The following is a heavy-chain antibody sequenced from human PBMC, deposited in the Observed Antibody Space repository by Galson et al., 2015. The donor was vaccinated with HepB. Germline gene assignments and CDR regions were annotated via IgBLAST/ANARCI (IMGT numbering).Heavy chain of an antibody. V-gene: IGHV3-11*06. Sequence: SLRLSCAASGFTFSDYYMSWIRQAPGKGLEWVSYISSSSSYTNYADSVKGRFTISRDNAKNSLYLQMNSLRAEDTAVYYCARIRRWSIAARGYYYGMDVWGQGTTVTVSS. CDR2: ISSSSSYT. CDR3: ARIRRWSIAARGYYYGMDV. CDR1: GFTFSDYY. D-gene: IGHD6-6*01. J-gene: IGHJ6*02.